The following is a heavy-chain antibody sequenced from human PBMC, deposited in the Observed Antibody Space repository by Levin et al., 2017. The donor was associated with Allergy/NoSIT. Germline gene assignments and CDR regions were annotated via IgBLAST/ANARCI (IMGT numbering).Heavy chain of an antibody. D-gene: IGHD5-18*01. CDR2: IYYSGST. Sequence: SSETLSLTCTVSGGSISSYYWSWIRQPPGKGLEWIGYIYYSGSTNYNPSLKSRVTISVDTSKNQFSLKLSSVTAADTAVYYCARVRHRGYSYGLPDYWGQGTLVTVSS. CDR1: GGSISSYY. CDR3: ARVRHRGYSYGLPDY. J-gene: IGHJ4*02. V-gene: IGHV4-59*01.